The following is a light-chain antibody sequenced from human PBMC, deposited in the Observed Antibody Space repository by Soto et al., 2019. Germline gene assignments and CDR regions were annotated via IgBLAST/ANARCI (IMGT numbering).Light chain of an antibody. J-gene: IGKJ4*01. V-gene: IGKV1-9*01. Sequence: DIQLTQSPSFLSASVGDSVTITFRASQGISSYLAWYQQNPAKAPKLRIYAASTLQSGVPSRFSGSGSGTEFMLTISSLQPEDFSTYYCHRPKAFGGGTKVEIK. CDR2: AAS. CDR1: QGISSY. CDR3: HRPKA.